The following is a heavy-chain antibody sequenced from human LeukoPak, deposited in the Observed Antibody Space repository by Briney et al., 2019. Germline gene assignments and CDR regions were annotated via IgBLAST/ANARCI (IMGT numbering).Heavy chain of an antibody. CDR1: GGSISSGGYY. V-gene: IGHV4-31*03. CDR2: IYYSGST. J-gene: IGHJ4*02. D-gene: IGHD5-18*01. Sequence: SETLSLTCTVSGGSISSGGYYWTWIRQHPGKGLEWIGYIYYSGSTYYNPSLKSRVTISVDTSKNQFSLKLSSVTAADAAVYYCAGQRIQPPFDYWGQGTLVTVSS. CDR3: AGQRIQPPFDY.